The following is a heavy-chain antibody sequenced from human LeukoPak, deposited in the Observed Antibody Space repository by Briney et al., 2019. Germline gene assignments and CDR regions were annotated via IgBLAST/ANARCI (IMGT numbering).Heavy chain of an antibody. V-gene: IGHV1-46*01. Sequence: ASVKVSCKASGYTFTSYYMRWVRQAPGQGLEWMGIINPSGGSTSYAQKFQGRVTMTTDTSTSTAYMELRSLRSDDTAVYYCARDAPLRYFDWFQDGYYYYMDVWGKGTTVTVSS. J-gene: IGHJ6*03. CDR2: INPSGGST. D-gene: IGHD3-9*01. CDR1: GYTFTSYY. CDR3: ARDAPLRYFDWFQDGYYYYMDV.